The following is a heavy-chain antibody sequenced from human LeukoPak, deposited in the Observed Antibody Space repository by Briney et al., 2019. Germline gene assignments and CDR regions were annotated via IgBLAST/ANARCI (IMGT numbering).Heavy chain of an antibody. J-gene: IGHJ5*02. CDR2: IYYSGST. CDR1: GGSISTSTYF. CDR3: ARNRVSWFDP. V-gene: IGHV4-39*01. D-gene: IGHD1-14*01. Sequence: SETLSLTCTAYGGSISTSTYFWGWIRQPPGKGLEWVGTIYYSGSTYYNPSLKSLGSISMDTSKNEFALTLTSVTATDTAMYCCARNRVSWFDPWGQGTLVTVSS.